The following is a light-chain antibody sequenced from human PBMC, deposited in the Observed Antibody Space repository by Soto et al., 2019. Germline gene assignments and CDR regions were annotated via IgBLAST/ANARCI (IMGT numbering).Light chain of an antibody. J-gene: IGKJ1*01. V-gene: IGKV2-28*01. CDR3: MQALHSWT. CDR2: LGS. Sequence: DIVMTQSPLSLPVTPGEPASISCRSSQSLLHSNGYNYLDWYLQKPGQSPQLLIYLGSNRASGVPDRFSGSGSGTDFILKISRVEAEDVAVYYCMQALHSWTFGQGTKVDI. CDR1: QSLLHSNGYNY.